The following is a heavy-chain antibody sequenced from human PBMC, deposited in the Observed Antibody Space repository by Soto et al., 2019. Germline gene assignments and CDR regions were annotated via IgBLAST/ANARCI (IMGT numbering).Heavy chain of an antibody. J-gene: IGHJ4*02. Sequence: PGGSLRLSCAASGFSLNDYGMHWVRQPPGKGLEWVADISYDGRNKYYTDSVRGRSTISRDISKGTLYLQMNSLRPEDTAVYYCAKSNRGAYDTPDFWGQGTPVTAPQ. V-gene: IGHV3-30*18. CDR3: AKSNRGAYDTPDF. CDR2: ISYDGRNK. CDR1: GFSLNDYG. D-gene: IGHD3-22*01.